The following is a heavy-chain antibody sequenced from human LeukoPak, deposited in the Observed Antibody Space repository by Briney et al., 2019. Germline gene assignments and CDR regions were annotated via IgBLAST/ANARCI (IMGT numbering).Heavy chain of an antibody. D-gene: IGHD3-10*01. V-gene: IGHV3-15*01. Sequence: PGGSLRLSCAASGFTFSNAWMSWVRQAPGKGLEWVGRIKSKTDGGTTDYAAPVKGRFTISRDDSKNTLFLQMNSLKTEDTAVYYCTTDRRGYYYGSGGPVDYWGQGTLVTVSS. CDR3: TTDRRGYYYGSGGPVDY. CDR2: IKSKTDGGTT. J-gene: IGHJ4*02. CDR1: GFTFSNAW.